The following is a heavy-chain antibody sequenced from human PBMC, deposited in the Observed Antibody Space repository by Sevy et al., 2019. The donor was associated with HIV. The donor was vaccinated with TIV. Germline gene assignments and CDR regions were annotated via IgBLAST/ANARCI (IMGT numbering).Heavy chain of an antibody. CDR1: GFTFSNAW. D-gene: IGHD1-26*01. CDR2: IKCKGGGGTK. CDR3: TWDPDYYYGMNV. Sequence: GGSLRLSCAASGFTFSNAWMNWVRQAPGKGLEWVGRIKCKGGGGTKDYAETVKGSFSISRDDSKNTLYLQMNSLKIEATALYYGTWDPDYYYGMNVWGPGTTVTVSS. V-gene: IGHV3-15*07. J-gene: IGHJ6*02.